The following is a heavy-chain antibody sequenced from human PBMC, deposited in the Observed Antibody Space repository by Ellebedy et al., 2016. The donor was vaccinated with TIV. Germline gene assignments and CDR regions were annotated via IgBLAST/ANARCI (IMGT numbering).Heavy chain of an antibody. Sequence: GESLKISCAASGFTFSSYTMHWVRQAPGKGLEWVAVLSFDGSNKYYADSVKSRFTISRDNSKNTLYLQMNSLRPEDTAVYYCAREPTMALPFDYWGQGTLVTVSS. D-gene: IGHD3-10*01. V-gene: IGHV3-30-3*01. J-gene: IGHJ4*02. CDR3: AREPTMALPFDY. CDR1: GFTFSSYT. CDR2: LSFDGSNK.